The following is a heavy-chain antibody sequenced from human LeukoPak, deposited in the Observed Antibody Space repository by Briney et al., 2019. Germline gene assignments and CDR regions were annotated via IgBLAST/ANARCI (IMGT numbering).Heavy chain of an antibody. CDR1: GFIFSSYT. V-gene: IGHV3-33*08. D-gene: IGHD2-21*01. CDR3: ARDRSPLKVFSPFDY. CDR2: IWYDGSNK. J-gene: IGHJ4*02. Sequence: PGGSLRLSCAASGFIFSSYTMNWVRQAPGKGLEWVAVIWYDGSNKYYADSVKGRFTISRDNSKNTLYLQMNSLRAEDTAVYYCARDRSPLKVFSPFDYWGQGTLVTVSS.